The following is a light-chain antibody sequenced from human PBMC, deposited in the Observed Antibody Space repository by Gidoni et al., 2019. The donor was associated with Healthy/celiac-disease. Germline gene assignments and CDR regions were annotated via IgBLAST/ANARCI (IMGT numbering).Light chain of an antibody. Sequence: DIVLTHSPGTLSLSPGERATLSCRASQSVSSSYLAWYQQKPGQAPRLLIYGASSRATGIPDRFSGSGSGTDFTRTISRLEPEDFAVYYCQQYGSSAWTFGQGTKVEIK. V-gene: IGKV3-20*01. CDR3: QQYGSSAWT. CDR1: QSVSSSY. CDR2: GAS. J-gene: IGKJ1*01.